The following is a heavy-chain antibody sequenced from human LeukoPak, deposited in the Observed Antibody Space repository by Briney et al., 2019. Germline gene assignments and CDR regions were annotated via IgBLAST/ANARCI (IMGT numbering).Heavy chain of an antibody. CDR3: ARAPGGYGSGSRGAFDI. V-gene: IGHV4-39*07. CDR2: IYYSGST. J-gene: IGHJ3*02. Sequence: SETLSLTCTVSGGSISSSSYYWGWIRQPPGKGLEWIGSIYYSGSTYYNPSLKSRVTISVDTSKNQFSLKLSSVTAADTAVYYCARAPGGYGSGSRGAFDIWGQGPMVTVSS. D-gene: IGHD3-10*01. CDR1: GGSISSSSYY.